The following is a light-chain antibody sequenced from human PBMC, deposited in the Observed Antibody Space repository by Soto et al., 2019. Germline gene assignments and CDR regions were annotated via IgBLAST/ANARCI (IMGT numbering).Light chain of an antibody. V-gene: IGKV1-5*03. Sequence: DIQMTQSPCTLSASIGDRVTITCRASQSISTWLAWYRQKPGEAPKLLIYHASNLESGVPSRFSGSGSGTEFTLTISSLQPDDFATYYCQQYKAYSWTFGPGTKVDI. J-gene: IGKJ1*01. CDR2: HAS. CDR3: QQYKAYSWT. CDR1: QSISTW.